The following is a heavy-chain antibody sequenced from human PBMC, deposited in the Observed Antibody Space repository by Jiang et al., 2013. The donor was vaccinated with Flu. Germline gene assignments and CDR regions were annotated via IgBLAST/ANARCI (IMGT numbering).Heavy chain of an antibody. V-gene: IGHV4-39*01. D-gene: IGHD3-10*01. CDR1: GGSISITSYY. Sequence: GLVKPSETLSLTCTVSGGSISITSYYWGWIRQPPGKGLEWIGNIYYSGDTYYNPSLKSRVTMSVDTSKNQFSLKLSSVTAADTGVYYCAKLSRFGEIFGYFDSWGQGTLVPVSS. J-gene: IGHJ4*02. CDR2: IYYSGDT. CDR3: AKLSRFGEIFGYFDS.